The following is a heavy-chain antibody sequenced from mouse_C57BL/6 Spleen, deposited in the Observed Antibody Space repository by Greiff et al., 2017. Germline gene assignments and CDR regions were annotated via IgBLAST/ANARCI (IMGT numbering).Heavy chain of an antibody. CDR1: GFNIKDDY. V-gene: IGHV14-4*01. CDR3: TTLGAWFAY. J-gene: IGHJ3*01. CDR2: IDPENGDT. Sequence: EVQLQQSGAELVRPGASVKLSCTASGFNIKDDYMHWVKQRPEQGLEWIGWIDPENGDTEYASKFQGKATRTADTSSNTAYLQLSSLTSEDTAVYYCTTLGAWFAYWGQGTLVTVSA. D-gene: IGHD4-1*01.